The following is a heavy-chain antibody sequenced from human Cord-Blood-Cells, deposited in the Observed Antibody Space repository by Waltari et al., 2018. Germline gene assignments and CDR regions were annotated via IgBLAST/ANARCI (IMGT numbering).Heavy chain of an antibody. CDR3: ARDGISSGSYYYYYYYMDV. CDR1: GFTVSSNY. V-gene: IGHV3-53*01. Sequence: EVQLVESGGGLIQPGGSLRLSCAASGFTVSSNYMSWVRQAPGQGLEWVSVIYSGGSTYYADSVKGRFTISRDNSKNTLYLQMNSLRAEDTAVYYCARDGISSGSYYYYYYYMDVWGKGTTVTVSS. D-gene: IGHD1-26*01. CDR2: IYSGGST. J-gene: IGHJ6*03.